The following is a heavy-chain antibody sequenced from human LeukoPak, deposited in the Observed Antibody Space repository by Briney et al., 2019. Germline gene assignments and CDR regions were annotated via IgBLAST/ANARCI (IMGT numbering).Heavy chain of an antibody. V-gene: IGHV1-18*01. D-gene: IGHD5-18*01. CDR2: ISTYNGNT. CDR1: GYTFTNYC. Sequence: ASVKVSCKTSGYTFTNYCIGWVRQAPAQGVEWMGWISTYNGNTNYAQKLQGRVTMTTDTSTRTAYMELRSLRSDDTAVYYCATYSYAYGMDVWGQGTTVTVSS. J-gene: IGHJ6*02. CDR3: ATYSYAYGMDV.